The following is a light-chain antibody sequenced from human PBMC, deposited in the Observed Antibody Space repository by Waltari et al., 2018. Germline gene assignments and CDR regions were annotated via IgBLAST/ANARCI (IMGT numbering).Light chain of an antibody. CDR1: QSIDKF. CDR3: QPTYTSLAWT. J-gene: IGKJ1*01. Sequence: DIQMTQSPSSLSASVGDSVTITCRTSQSIDKFLNWYQKKPGKAPDLLIYAASTLQTGVPSRFSGSGSGTDFTLTITSLHPEDFATYYCQPTYTSLAWTFGQGTKVEIK. CDR2: AAS. V-gene: IGKV1-39*01.